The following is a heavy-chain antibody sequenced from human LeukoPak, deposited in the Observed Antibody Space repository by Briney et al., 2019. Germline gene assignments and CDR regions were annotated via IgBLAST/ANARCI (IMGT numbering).Heavy chain of an antibody. V-gene: IGHV4-59*11. D-gene: IGHD4-23*01. CDR3: ASETYGGNSVAFDY. CDR2: MHYSGST. CDR1: GGSISSHY. J-gene: IGHJ4*02. Sequence: SETLSLTCTVSGGSISSHYWTWIRQPPGKGLEWIGYMHYSGSTNYNPSLKSRVTISVDMSKSQFSLKLSSVTAADTAVYYCASETYGGNSVAFDYWGQGTLVTVSS.